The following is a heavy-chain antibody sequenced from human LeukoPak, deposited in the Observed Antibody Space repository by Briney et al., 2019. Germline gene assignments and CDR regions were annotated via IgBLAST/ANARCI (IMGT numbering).Heavy chain of an antibody. Sequence: SETLSLTCAVYGGSFSGYYWSWIRQPPGKGLEWIGSIYYSGSTYYNPSLKSRVTISVDASKNQFSLKLSSVTAADTAVYYCARNRGGPSIVATIIGGFNYWGQGTLVTVSS. CDR2: IYYSGST. V-gene: IGHV4-34*01. CDR1: GGSFSGYY. D-gene: IGHD5-12*01. CDR3: ARNRGGPSIVATIIGGFNY. J-gene: IGHJ4*02.